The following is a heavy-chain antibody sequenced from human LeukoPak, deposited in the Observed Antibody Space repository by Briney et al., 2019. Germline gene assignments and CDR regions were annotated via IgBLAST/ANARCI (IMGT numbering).Heavy chain of an antibody. CDR1: GYSFTSYW. J-gene: IGHJ4*02. CDR2: IYPGDSDT. CDR3: ARQGRTANGYSSGWYAGY. D-gene: IGHD6-19*01. V-gene: IGHV5-51*01. Sequence: GESLKISCKGSGYSFTSYWIGWVRQMPGKGLGWMGIIYPGDSDTRYSPSFQGQVTISADKSISTAYLQWSSLKASDTAMYYCARQGRTANGYSSGWYAGYWGQGTLVTVSS.